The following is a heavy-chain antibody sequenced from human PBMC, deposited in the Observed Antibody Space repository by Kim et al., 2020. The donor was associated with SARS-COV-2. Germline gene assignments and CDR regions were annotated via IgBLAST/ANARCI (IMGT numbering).Heavy chain of an antibody. J-gene: IGHJ6*02. V-gene: IGHV3-30*04. CDR3: ARICPAAGRYYYYGLDV. CDR2: ISCDGNNK. D-gene: IGHD6-13*01. CDR1: GFTFSSYA. Sequence: GGSLRLSCAASGFTFSSYAMHWVRQPPGKGLEWVAVISCDGNNKYYADSVKGRFTISRDNSKNTLYLQMNSLRAEDTAVYYCARICPAAGRYYYYGLDVWGQGTTVTVSS.